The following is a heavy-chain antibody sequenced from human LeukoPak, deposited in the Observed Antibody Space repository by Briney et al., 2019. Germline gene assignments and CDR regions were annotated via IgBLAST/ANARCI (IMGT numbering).Heavy chain of an antibody. D-gene: IGHD3-10*01. CDR3: AKDYQRAYYYGSGFDY. Sequence: GGSLRLSCAASGFTFSSYSMNWVRQAPGKGLEWVSYISSSSSTIYYADSVKGRFTISRDNAKNSLYLQMNSLRAEDTAVYYCAKDYQRAYYYGSGFDYWDQGTLVTVSS. V-gene: IGHV3-48*01. CDR2: ISSSSSTI. CDR1: GFTFSSYS. J-gene: IGHJ4*02.